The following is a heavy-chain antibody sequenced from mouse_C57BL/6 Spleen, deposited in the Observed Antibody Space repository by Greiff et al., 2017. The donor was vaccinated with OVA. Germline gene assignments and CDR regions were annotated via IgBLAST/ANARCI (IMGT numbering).Heavy chain of an antibody. CDR2: IDPSDSYT. V-gene: IGHV1-50*01. CDR3: AAYYSNFFDY. Sequence: QVQLQQPGAELVKPGASVKLSCKASGYTFTSYWMQRVKQRPGQGLEWIGEIDPSDSYTNYNQKFKGKATLTVDPSSSTAYMQLSSLTSEDSAVYYCAAYYSNFFDYWGQGTTLTVSS. CDR1: GYTFTSYW. J-gene: IGHJ2*01. D-gene: IGHD2-5*01.